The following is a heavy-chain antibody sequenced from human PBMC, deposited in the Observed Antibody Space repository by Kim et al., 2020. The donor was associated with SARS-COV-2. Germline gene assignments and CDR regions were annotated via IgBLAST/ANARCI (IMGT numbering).Heavy chain of an antibody. CDR1: GFTFSSYA. D-gene: IGHD3-3*01. Sequence: GGSLRLSCAASGFTFSSYAVHWVRQAPGKGLEYVSAISSNGGSTYYANSVKGIFTISRDNSKNTLYLQMGSLRDEDMAVYYGARDSALTIFGVVIINYYYGMDLGGQGPTVTVSS. CDR2: ISSNGGST. J-gene: IGHJ6*01. V-gene: IGHV3-64*01. CDR3: ARDSALTIFGVVIINYYYGMDL.